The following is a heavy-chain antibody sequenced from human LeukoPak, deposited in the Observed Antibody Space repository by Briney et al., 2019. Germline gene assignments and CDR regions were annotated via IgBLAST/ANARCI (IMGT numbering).Heavy chain of an antibody. Sequence: ASVKVSCKASGYTFTNYGMSWVRQAPGQGLEWMGWISGYNGNTNYAQKLQDRVTMTTDTSTSTAYMELKSLRSDDTAVYYCARETVAGTNWFDPWGQGTLVTVSS. D-gene: IGHD6-19*01. CDR2: ISGYNGNT. CDR1: GYTFTNYG. V-gene: IGHV1-18*01. J-gene: IGHJ5*02. CDR3: ARETVAGTNWFDP.